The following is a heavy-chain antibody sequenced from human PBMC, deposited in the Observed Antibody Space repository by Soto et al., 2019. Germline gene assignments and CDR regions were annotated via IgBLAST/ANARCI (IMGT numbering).Heavy chain of an antibody. Sequence: EVQLVESGGGLVQPGESLRLSCAASGLTFRSYWMHWVRQAPGKGLVWVSRINTDGSVAMYVDSVKGRFTISRDNAKNTLYLHMNSRGAEDTAVYSFLRVFQLGRLAPWGQGPLVPFPS. CDR2: INTDGSVA. V-gene: IGHV3-74*03. D-gene: IGHD3-9*01. J-gene: IGHJ5*02. CDR3: LRVFQLGRLAP. CDR1: GLTFRSYW.